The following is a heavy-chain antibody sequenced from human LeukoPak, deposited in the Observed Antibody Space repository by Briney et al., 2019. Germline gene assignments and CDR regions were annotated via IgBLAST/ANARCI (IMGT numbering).Heavy chain of an antibody. D-gene: IGHD6-19*01. CDR1: GYTFTSYG. J-gene: IGHJ4*02. Sequence: ASVKVSCKASGYTFTSYGISWVRQAPGQGLEWMGWISAYNGNTNYAQKLQGRVTITTDTSTSTAYMELRSLRSDDTAVYYCARGPPTGHVAVAGYNYWGQGTLVTVSS. CDR3: ARGPPTGHVAVAGYNY. V-gene: IGHV1-18*01. CDR2: ISAYNGNT.